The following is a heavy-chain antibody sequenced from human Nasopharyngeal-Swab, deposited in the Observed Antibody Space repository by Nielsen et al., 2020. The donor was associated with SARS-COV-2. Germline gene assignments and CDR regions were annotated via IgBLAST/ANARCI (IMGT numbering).Heavy chain of an antibody. J-gene: IGHJ4*02. CDR1: GGSISSYY. CDR3: ARDSRSGWLY. V-gene: IGHV4-59*01. D-gene: IGHD6-19*01. CDR2: IYYSGST. Sequence: SETLSLTCTVSGGSISSYYWSWIRQPPGKGLEWIGYIYYSGSTNYNPPLKSRVTISVDTSKNQFSLKLSSVTAADTAVYYCARDSRSGWLYWGQGTLVTVSS.